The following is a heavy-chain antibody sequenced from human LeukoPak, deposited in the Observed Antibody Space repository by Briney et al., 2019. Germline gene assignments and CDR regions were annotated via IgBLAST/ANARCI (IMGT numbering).Heavy chain of an antibody. Sequence: GGSLRISCAASGFSFSSYAMSWVRQAPGEGLEWVSGLSDSGGNTIYADSVKGRFTISRDNSKNTLFLQMNSLRAEDTAVYYCARIAEKGYYDSSGYYRTPDYWGQGTLVTVSS. CDR3: ARIAEKGYYDSSGYYRTPDY. D-gene: IGHD3-22*01. V-gene: IGHV3-23*01. J-gene: IGHJ4*02. CDR1: GFSFSSYA. CDR2: LSDSGGNT.